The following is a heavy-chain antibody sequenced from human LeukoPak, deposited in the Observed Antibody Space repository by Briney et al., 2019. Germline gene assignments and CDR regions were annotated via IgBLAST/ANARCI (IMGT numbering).Heavy chain of an antibody. Sequence: GGSLRLSCAASGFTFSSYSMNWVRQAPGKGLEWVSSVSSSSSYIYYADSVKGRFTISRDNAKNSLYLQMNSLRAEDTAVYYCARDLGQYYDTSDNWFDPWGQGTLVTVSS. J-gene: IGHJ5*02. CDR1: GFTFSSYS. V-gene: IGHV3-21*01. CDR3: ARDLGQYYDTSDNWFDP. CDR2: VSSSSSYI. D-gene: IGHD3-22*01.